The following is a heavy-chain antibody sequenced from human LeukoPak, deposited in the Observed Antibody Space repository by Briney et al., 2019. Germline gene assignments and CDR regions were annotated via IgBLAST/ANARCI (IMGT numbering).Heavy chain of an antibody. CDR3: ARDRDIVATILDY. CDR2: INPNSGGT. V-gene: IGHV1-2*02. Sequence: ASVEVSCKASGYTFTGYYMHWVRQAPGQGLEWMGWINPNSGGTNYAQKFQGRVTMTRDTSISTAYMELSRLRSDDTAVYYCARDRDIVATILDYWGQGTLVTVSS. J-gene: IGHJ4*02. D-gene: IGHD5-12*01. CDR1: GYTFTGYY.